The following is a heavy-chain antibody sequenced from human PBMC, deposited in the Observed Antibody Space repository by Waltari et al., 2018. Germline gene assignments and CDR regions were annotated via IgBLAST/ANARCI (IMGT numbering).Heavy chain of an antibody. D-gene: IGHD3-10*01. J-gene: IGHJ5*02. CDR2: IIPIFGTA. V-gene: IGHV1-69*12. CDR3: ARVGEMVRGVIGWFDP. Sequence: QVQLVQSGAGVKKPGSSVKVSCKASGGTFTTYANSWVRQAPGQGLEWMVGIIPIFGTANYAQKFQGRVTITADESTSTAYMELSSLRSEDTAVYYCARVGEMVRGVIGWFDPWGQGTLVTVSS. CDR1: GGTFTTYA.